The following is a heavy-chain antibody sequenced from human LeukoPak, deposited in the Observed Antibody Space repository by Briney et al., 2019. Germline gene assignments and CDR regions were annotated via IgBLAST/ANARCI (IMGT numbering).Heavy chain of an antibody. CDR2: ISGDGRRR. J-gene: IGHJ5*02. CDR3: SRDQAGYCSGASCP. V-gene: IGHV3-74*01. D-gene: IGHD2-2*03. CDR1: GFIFSNYW. Sequence: GGSLRLSCATSGFIFSNYWMHWVRQAPGKGPVWVSHISGDGRRRNYADSVKGRFTISRDNAKKVVYLQMNSLRAEDTAVYYCSRDQAGYCSGASCPWGQGTRVTVSS.